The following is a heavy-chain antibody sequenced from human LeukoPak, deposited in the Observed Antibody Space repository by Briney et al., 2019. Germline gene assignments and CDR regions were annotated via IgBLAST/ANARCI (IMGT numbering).Heavy chain of an antibody. D-gene: IGHD3-16*02. V-gene: IGHV5-51*01. J-gene: IGHJ4*02. Sequence: GESLKISCQGSGYSFTSYWIGWVRQMPGKGLEWMGIIYPGDSDTRYSPSFQGQVTISADKSISTAYLQWSSLKASDTAMYYCARSAPHQDIGVWGSYRYKGYFDYWGQGTLVTVSS. CDR3: ARSAPHQDIGVWGSYRYKGYFDY. CDR2: IYPGDSDT. CDR1: GYSFTSYW.